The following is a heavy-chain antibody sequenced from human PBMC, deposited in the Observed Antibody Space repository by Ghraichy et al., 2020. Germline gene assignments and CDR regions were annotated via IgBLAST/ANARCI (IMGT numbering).Heavy chain of an antibody. CDR2: TYYRSKWYN. V-gene: IGHV6-1*01. CDR1: GDSVSSKSAA. D-gene: IGHD6-19*01. Sequence: SQTLSLTCAISGDSVSSKSAAWNWIRQSPSRGLECLLRTYYRSKWYNDYAVSVKSRITINPDTSKNQFSLQLNSVTPEDTAVYYCARIVGPMAGTVACFDDWGQGTLVTVSS. J-gene: IGHJ4*02. CDR3: ARIVGPMAGTVACFDD.